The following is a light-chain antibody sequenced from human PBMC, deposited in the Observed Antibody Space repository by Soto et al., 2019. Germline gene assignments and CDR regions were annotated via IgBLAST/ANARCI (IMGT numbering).Light chain of an antibody. CDR3: QQYNNWPLT. Sequence: EIVMTQSPATLSVSPGERATLSCRASQSVSSNLGWYQQKPGQAPRLLIYAASTRATGIPARFSGSGSGTEFTLTISSLQSEDFAVYYCQQYNNWPLTFGQGTRLEIK. J-gene: IGKJ5*01. V-gene: IGKV3-15*01. CDR1: QSVSSN. CDR2: AAS.